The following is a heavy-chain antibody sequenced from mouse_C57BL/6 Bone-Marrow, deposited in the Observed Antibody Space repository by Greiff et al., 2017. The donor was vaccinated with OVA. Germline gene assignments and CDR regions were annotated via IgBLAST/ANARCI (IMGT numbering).Heavy chain of an antibody. V-gene: IGHV1-19*01. J-gene: IGHJ1*03. Sequence: EVQLQQSGPVLVKPGASVKMSCKASGYTFTDYYMNWVKQSHGKSLEWIGVINPYNGGTSYNQKFKGKATLTVDKSSSTDYMELNSLTSEDSAVYYCARESYWYFDVWGTGTTVTVSS. CDR1: GYTFTDYY. CDR3: ARESYWYFDV. CDR2: INPYNGGT.